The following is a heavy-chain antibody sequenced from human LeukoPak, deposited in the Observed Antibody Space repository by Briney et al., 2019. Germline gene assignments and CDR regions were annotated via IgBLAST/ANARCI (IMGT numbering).Heavy chain of an antibody. CDR3: AKCAWFGDVPGGDY. D-gene: IGHD3-10*01. Sequence: GGSLRLSCAASGFTFSSYAMSWVRQAPGKGLEWVSAISGSGDTTYYADSVKGRFAISRDNSKNTLYLQMTSLRADDTALYYCAKCAWFGDVPGGDYWGQGILVTVSS. J-gene: IGHJ4*02. CDR2: ISGSGDTT. CDR1: GFTFSSYA. V-gene: IGHV3-23*01.